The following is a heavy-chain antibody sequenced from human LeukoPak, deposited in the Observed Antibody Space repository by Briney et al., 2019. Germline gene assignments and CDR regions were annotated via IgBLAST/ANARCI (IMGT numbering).Heavy chain of an antibody. CDR1: GYTFTSYG. D-gene: IGHD5-12*01. J-gene: IGHJ4*02. V-gene: IGHV1-18*01. CDR3: ATDRSRGYERDH. CDR2: ISAYNGNT. Sequence: ASVKVSCKASGYTFTSYGISWVRQAPGQGLEWMGWISAYNGNTNYAQKFQGGVTMTEDTSTDTACMELSSLRSEDTAVYYCATDRSRGYERDHWGQGTLVTVSS.